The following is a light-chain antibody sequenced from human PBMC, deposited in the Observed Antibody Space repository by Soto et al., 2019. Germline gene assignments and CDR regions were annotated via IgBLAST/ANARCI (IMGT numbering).Light chain of an antibody. CDR1: QSVSNW. CDR3: QQYDSYSWT. V-gene: IGKV1-5*01. J-gene: IGKJ1*01. CDR2: DVS. Sequence: DIQMTQSPSTLSGSVGDRVTITCRASQSVSNWLAWYQHKPGKAPKLLIYDVSSLESGVPSRFSGSGSGTEFILTISSLHPDDVATDYGQQYDSYSWTFGQGTKVDIK.